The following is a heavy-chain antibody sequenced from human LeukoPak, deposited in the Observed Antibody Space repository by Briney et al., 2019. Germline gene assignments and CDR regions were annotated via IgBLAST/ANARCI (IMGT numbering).Heavy chain of an antibody. V-gene: IGHV3-21*01. Sequence: GGSLRLSCAASGFTFNSYSMNWVRQAPGKGLEWVSSISSSSSYIYYADSVKGRFTISRDNSKNTLYLEMNSLRAEDTAVYYCATDKLGSGYASDFDYWGQGTLVTVSS. D-gene: IGHD2-15*01. CDR2: ISSSSSYI. CDR1: GFTFNSYS. CDR3: ATDKLGSGYASDFDY. J-gene: IGHJ4*02.